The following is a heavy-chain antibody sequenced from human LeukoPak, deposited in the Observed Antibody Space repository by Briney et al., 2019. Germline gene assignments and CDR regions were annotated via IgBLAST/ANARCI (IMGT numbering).Heavy chain of an antibody. D-gene: IGHD3-22*01. CDR1: GFTFSSYA. V-gene: IGHV3-23*01. Sequence: GGSLRLSCAASGFTFSSYAMSWVRQAPGKGLKWVSAISGSGGSTYYADSVKGRFTISRDNSKNTLYLQMNSLRVEDTAVYYCAKDHDSSGCFDYWGQGTLVTVSS. CDR3: AKDHDSSGCFDY. CDR2: ISGSGGST. J-gene: IGHJ4*02.